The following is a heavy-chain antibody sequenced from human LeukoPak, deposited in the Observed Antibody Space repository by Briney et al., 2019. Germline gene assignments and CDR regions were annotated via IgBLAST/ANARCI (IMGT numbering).Heavy chain of an antibody. Sequence: ASVKVPCKASGYTFTSYAMHWVRQAPGQRLEWMGWINAGNGNTKYSQKFQGRVTITRDTSASTAYMELSSLRSEDTAVYYCAREEAVAGHDYWGQGTLVTVSS. J-gene: IGHJ4*02. D-gene: IGHD6-19*01. CDR3: AREEAVAGHDY. V-gene: IGHV1-3*01. CDR2: INAGNGNT. CDR1: GYTFTSYA.